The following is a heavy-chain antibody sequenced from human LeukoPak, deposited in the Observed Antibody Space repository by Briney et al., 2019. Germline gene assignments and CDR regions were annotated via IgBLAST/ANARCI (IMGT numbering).Heavy chain of an antibody. CDR2: IYYSGST. CDR3: ARSGLRELLSHYYMDV. CDR1: GGSISSSSYY. Sequence: SETLSLTCTVSGGSISSSSYYWGWIRQPPGKGLEWIGSIYYSGSTYYNPSLKSRVTISVDTSKNQFSLKLSSVTAADTAVYYCARSGLRELLSHYYMDVWGKGTTVTISS. J-gene: IGHJ6*03. V-gene: IGHV4-39*07. D-gene: IGHD1-26*01.